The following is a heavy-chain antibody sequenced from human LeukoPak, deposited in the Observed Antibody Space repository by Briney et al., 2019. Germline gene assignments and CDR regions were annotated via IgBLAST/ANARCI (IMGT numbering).Heavy chain of an antibody. D-gene: IGHD4-11*01. CDR3: ARERASNNYNNWFDP. Sequence: SETLSLTCAVYGDSFSDFYWSWIRQPPGKGLEWIGEINRGGSTNYNPSLKSRVTISLDTSVNQFFLRLSPVTAADAGVYYCARERASNNYNNWFDPWGQGTLVTVSS. V-gene: IGHV4-34*01. J-gene: IGHJ5*02. CDR2: INRGGST. CDR1: GDSFSDFY.